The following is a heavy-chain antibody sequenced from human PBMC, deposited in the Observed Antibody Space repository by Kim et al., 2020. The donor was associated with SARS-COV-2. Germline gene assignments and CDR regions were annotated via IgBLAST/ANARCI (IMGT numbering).Heavy chain of an antibody. V-gene: IGHV3-15*01. D-gene: IGHD5-18*01. CDR1: GLTFSNAY. J-gene: IGHJ6*02. CDR2: IKSKIDGGIT. CDR3: TTAGINNLLWWYNGLDV. Sequence: GGSLRLSCAVSGLTFSNAYMSWVRQAPGKGLEWVGRIKSKIDGGITDYGASVKDRFTISRDDSKNILYLEMNSLKSEDTGVYYCTTAGINNLLWWYNGLDVWGQGTTVIVSS.